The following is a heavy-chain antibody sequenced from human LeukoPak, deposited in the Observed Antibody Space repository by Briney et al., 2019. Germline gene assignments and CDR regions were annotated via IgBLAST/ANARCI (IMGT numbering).Heavy chain of an antibody. J-gene: IGHJ6*03. V-gene: IGHV4-61*02. CDR2: IYTSGST. CDR1: GGSISSGSYY. D-gene: IGHD3-22*01. Sequence: SETLSLTCTVSGGSISSGSYYWSWIRQPAGKGLEWIGRIYTSGSTNYNPSLKSRVTISVDTSKNQFSLKLSSVTAADTAVHDCARVTSSGYYYYYMDVWGKGTTVTVSS. CDR3: ARVTSSGYYYYYMDV.